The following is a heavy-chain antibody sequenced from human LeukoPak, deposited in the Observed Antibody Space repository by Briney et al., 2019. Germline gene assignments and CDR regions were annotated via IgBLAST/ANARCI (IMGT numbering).Heavy chain of an antibody. CDR2: IYTSGST. Sequence: PSETLSLTCTVSGGSISSGSYYWSWIRQPAGKGLEWIGRIYTSGSTDINPSLKSRVTVSVDTSKNQFSLELSSVTAADTAVYYCARGGHYYDSSGYGFAYWGQGSLVTVSS. D-gene: IGHD3-22*01. CDR1: GGSISSGSYY. CDR3: ARGGHYYDSSGYGFAY. J-gene: IGHJ4*02. V-gene: IGHV4-61*02.